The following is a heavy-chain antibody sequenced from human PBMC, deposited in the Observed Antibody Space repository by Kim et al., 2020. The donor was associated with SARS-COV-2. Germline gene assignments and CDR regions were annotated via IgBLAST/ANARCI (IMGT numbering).Heavy chain of an antibody. D-gene: IGHD2-2*01. V-gene: IGHV1-2*02. CDR3: ARAPYCSSTSCPLPFDY. J-gene: IGHJ4*02. Sequence: FQGRVTMTRDTSISTAYMELSRLRSDDTAVYYCARAPYCSSTSCPLPFDYWGQGTLVTVSS.